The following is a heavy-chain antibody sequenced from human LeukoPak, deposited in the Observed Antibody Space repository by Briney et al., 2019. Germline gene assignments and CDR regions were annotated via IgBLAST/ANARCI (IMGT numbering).Heavy chain of an antibody. CDR2: ISYDGSNK. CDR1: GFTFSSYA. J-gene: IGHJ4*02. V-gene: IGHV3-30-3*01. D-gene: IGHD2-2*02. Sequence: GRSLRLSCAASGFTFSSYAMHWVRQAPGKGLEWVAVISYDGSNKYYADSVKGRFTISRDNSKNTLYLQMNSLRAEDTAVYYCARVSGVVVPAAIPYYFDCWGQGTLVTVSS. CDR3: ARVSGVVVPAAIPYYFDC.